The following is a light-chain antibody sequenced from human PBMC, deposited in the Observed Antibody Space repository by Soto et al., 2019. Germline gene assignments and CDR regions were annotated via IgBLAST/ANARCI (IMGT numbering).Light chain of an antibody. CDR1: QSVGTN. J-gene: IGKJ1*01. Sequence: EIVMTQSPATLSVSPGERATLSCRASQSVGTNLAWYQRKPGQPPRLLIYPASARATGIPARFSGSGSGTDFTLTISSLLSEDFAVYYCQHYYNWPPTFGQGTKVEIK. CDR2: PAS. V-gene: IGKV3-15*01. CDR3: QHYYNWPPT.